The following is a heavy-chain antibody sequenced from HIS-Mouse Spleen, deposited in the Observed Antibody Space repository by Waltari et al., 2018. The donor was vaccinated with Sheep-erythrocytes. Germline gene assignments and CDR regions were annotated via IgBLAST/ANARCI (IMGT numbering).Heavy chain of an antibody. D-gene: IGHD7-27*01. V-gene: IGHV1-69*04. CDR1: GGTFSSYA. CDR2: IIPILGIA. CDR3: ARGRVPTGDQFDY. J-gene: IGHJ4*02. Sequence: QVQLVQSGAEVKKPGSSVKVSCKASGGTFSSYAISWGRQAPGQGLGWMGRIIPILGIANAAQKFQGRVTITADKSTSTAYMELSSLRSEDTAVYYCARGRVPTGDQFDYWGQGTLVTVSS.